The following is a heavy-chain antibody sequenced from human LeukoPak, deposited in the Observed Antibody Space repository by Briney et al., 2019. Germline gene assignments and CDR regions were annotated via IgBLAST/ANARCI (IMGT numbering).Heavy chain of an antibody. CDR3: HVDLDSSGYYYEGARGYYYMDV. CDR1: GGTFSSYA. CDR2: IIPIFGTA. J-gene: IGHJ6*03. Sequence: GASVKVSCKASGGTFSSYAISWVRQAPGQGLEWMGGIIPIFGTANYAQKFQGRVTITTDESTSTAYMELSSLRSEDTAVYYCHVDLDSSGYYYEGARGYYYMDVWGKGTTVTVSS. V-gene: IGHV1-69*05. D-gene: IGHD3-22*01.